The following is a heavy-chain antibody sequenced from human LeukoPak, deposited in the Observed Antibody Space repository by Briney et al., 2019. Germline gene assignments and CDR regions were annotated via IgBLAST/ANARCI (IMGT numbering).Heavy chain of an antibody. J-gene: IGHJ6*02. V-gene: IGHV1-2*02. CDR2: IKPNGGGT. CDR1: GYTFIDYY. Sequence: ASVKVSCEASGYTFIDYYIHWVRQAPGQGLEWMGWIKPNGGGTNYAQKFQGRITMTRDTSISTAYMELSRLRSDDSAVYYCARRTNYYYYGMDVWGQGTTVTVSS. CDR3: ARRTNYYYYGMDV.